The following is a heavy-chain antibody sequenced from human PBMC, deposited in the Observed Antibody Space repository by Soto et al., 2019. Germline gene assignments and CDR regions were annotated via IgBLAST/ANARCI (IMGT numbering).Heavy chain of an antibody. J-gene: IGHJ5*02. CDR1: GGTFSSYA. Sequence: SVKVSCKASGGTFSSYAISWVRQAPGQGLEWMGGIIPIFGTANYAQKFQGRVTITADESTSTAYMELSSLRSEDTAVYYCARDRSGYFWFDPWGQGTLVTVSS. V-gene: IGHV1-69*13. D-gene: IGHD3-3*01. CDR2: IIPIFGTA. CDR3: ARDRSGYFWFDP.